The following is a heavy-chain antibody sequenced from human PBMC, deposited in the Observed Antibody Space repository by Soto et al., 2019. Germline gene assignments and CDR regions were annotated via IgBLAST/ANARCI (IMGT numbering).Heavy chain of an antibody. J-gene: IGHJ4*02. CDR1: GFTFSSYA. Sequence: GGSLRLSCAASGFTFSSYAMHWVRQAPGKGLEWVAVISYDGSNKYYADSVKGRFTISRDNSKNTLYLQMNSLRAEDTAVYYCARDTHLNYWGQGTLVTVSS. CDR2: ISYDGSNK. CDR3: ARDTHLNY. V-gene: IGHV3-30-3*01.